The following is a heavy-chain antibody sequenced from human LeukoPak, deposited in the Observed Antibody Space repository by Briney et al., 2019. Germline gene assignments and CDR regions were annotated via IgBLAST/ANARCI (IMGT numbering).Heavy chain of an antibody. CDR2: IIPILGIA. Sequence: SVKVSCKASGGTFSSYAISWVRQAPGQGLEWMGRIIPILGIANYAQKFQGRVTITADKSTSTAYMELSSLRSEDTAVYYCARNPGGIRETATERYSSSPYGNWFDPWGQGTLVTVSS. V-gene: IGHV1-69*04. CDR1: GGTFSSYA. J-gene: IGHJ5*02. D-gene: IGHD6-13*01. CDR3: ARNPGGIRETATERYSSSPYGNWFDP.